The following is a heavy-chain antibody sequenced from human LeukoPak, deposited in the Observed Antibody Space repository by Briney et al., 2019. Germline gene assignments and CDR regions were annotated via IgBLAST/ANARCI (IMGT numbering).Heavy chain of an antibody. CDR3: ARDHRWNMGGDYSGNAKFDY. CDR2: ISPSGSST. V-gene: IGHV1-46*01. CDR1: GYIFTSYY. Sequence: ASVKVSCKASGYIFTSYYMYWVRQAPGQGLEWIGIISPSGSSTTYAQKFRGRVTITADKSTRTAYMELSSLRSEDTAVYYCARDHRWNMGGDYSGNAKFDYWGQGTLVTVSS. J-gene: IGHJ4*02. D-gene: IGHD4-23*01.